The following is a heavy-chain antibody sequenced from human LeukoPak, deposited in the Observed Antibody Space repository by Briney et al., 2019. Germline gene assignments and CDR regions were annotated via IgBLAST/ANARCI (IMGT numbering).Heavy chain of an antibody. D-gene: IGHD2-15*01. CDR1: GFTFRSYG. V-gene: IGHV3-30*03. J-gene: IGHJ4*02. CDR3: AREAAWGQWYFHY. Sequence: GMSLRLSCAASGFTFRSYGMHWVRQAPGKGLEWAAVVADDGNHKVYADSAKGRFTIYRDNSKNTLYLQMDSLRAEDTAVYYCAREAAWGQWYFHYWGQGTLVTVSS. CDR2: VADDGNHK.